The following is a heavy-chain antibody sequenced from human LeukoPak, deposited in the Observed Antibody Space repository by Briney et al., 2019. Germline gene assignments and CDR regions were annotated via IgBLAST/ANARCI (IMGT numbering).Heavy chain of an antibody. V-gene: IGHV4-59*01. D-gene: IGHD6-19*01. J-gene: IGHJ3*02. CDR2: IQSRGST. CDR1: GGSISSYY. Sequence: PSETLSLTCTVSGGSISSYYWSWIRQPPGKGLEWIGYIQSRGSTNYNPSLKSRVTLSVDTSKNQFSPKLTSVTAADTAVYYCARDRSGIAVAGDAFDIWGQGTMVTVSS. CDR3: ARDRSGIAVAGDAFDI.